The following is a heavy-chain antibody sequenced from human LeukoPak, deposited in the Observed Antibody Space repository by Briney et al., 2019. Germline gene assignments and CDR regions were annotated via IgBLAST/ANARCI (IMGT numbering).Heavy chain of an antibody. CDR2: ISDYNAHT. CDR3: ARLRFLEWLWNISADATLGYMDV. V-gene: IGHV1-18*04. Sequence: ASVKVSCKASGYTFASYGITWVRQAPGQGLEWMGWISDYNAHTNSAQNLQGRVTVTTDTSTSTAYMELRSLRFDDTAVYYCARLRFLEWLWNISADATLGYMDVWGKGTTVTVSS. CDR1: GYTFASYG. J-gene: IGHJ6*03. D-gene: IGHD3-3*01.